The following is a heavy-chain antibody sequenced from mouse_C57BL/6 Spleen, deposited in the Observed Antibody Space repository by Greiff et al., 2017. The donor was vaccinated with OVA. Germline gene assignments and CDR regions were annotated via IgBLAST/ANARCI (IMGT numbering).Heavy chain of an antibody. V-gene: IGHV1-82*01. J-gene: IGHJ2*01. CDR2: IYPGDGDT. D-gene: IGHD1-1*01. CDR3: ARVGYYGSSGEYYFDY. Sequence: QVQLKQSGPELVKPGASVKISCKASGYAFSSSWMNWVKQRPGKGLEWIGRIYPGDGDTNYNGKFKGKATLTADKSSSTAYMQLSSLTSEDSAVYFCARVGYYGSSGEYYFDYWGQGTTLTVSS. CDR1: GYAFSSSW.